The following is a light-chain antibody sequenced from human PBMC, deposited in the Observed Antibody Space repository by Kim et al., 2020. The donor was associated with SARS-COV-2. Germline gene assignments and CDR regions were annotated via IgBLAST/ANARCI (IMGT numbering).Light chain of an antibody. CDR3: AAWDDSLNGVV. Sequence: ASGTPGQRVTISCSGSSSNIGRNLVNWYQQLPGTAPKLLISSNNQGNRFSGSRSGTSASLAISGLQSEDEADYYCAAWDDSLNGVVFGGGTQLTVL. J-gene: IGLJ2*01. CDR2: SNN. V-gene: IGLV1-44*01. CDR1: SSNIGRNL.